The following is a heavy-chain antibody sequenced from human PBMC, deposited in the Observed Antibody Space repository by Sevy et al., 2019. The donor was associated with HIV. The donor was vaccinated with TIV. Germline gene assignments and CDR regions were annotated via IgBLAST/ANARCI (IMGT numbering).Heavy chain of an antibody. D-gene: IGHD3-9*01. CDR1: GIIFTTSG. CDR2: ISYHGRNK. J-gene: IGHJ6*02. CDR3: AXDFTGYNGMDV. Sequence: GGSLRLSCVVSGIIFTTSGMHWVRQAPGKGLEWVAVISYHGRNKFYADSVKGRSTISRDNSKNILYLQMNSLRAEDTAVXXCAXDFTGYNGMDVWGQGTMVTVSS. V-gene: IGHV3-30*18.